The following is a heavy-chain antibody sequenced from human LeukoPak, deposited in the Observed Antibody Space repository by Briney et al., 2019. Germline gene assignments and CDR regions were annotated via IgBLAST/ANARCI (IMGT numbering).Heavy chain of an antibody. J-gene: IGHJ4*02. CDR1: GFTFSNFG. D-gene: IGHD3-9*01. CDR3: AKDALTGFDY. V-gene: IGHV3-23*03. CDR2: IYSGGST. Sequence: GGTLRLSCAASGFTFSNFGMSWVRQAPGKGLEWVSVIYSGGSTYYADSVKGRFTISRDNSKNTLYLQMNSLRAEDTAVYYCAKDALTGFDYWGQGTLVTVSS.